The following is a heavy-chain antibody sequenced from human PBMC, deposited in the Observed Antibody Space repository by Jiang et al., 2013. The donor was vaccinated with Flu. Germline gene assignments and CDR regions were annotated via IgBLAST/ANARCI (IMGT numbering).Heavy chain of an antibody. J-gene: IGHJ4*02. Sequence: LEWMGWISAYNGNTNYAQKLQGRVTMTTDTSTSTAYMELRSLRSDDTAVYYCVRHGHDYGDYRIDYWGQGTLVTVSS. D-gene: IGHD4-17*01. CDR2: ISAYNGNT. V-gene: IGHV1-18*01. CDR3: VRHGHDYGDYRIDY.